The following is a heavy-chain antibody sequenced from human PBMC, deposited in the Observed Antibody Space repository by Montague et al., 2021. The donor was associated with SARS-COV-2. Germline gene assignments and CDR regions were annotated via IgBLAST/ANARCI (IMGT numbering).Heavy chain of an antibody. CDR3: TRLPRGSGTWGYFDY. Sequence: SETLSLTCTVSDGSIRSYYWNWMRQTPGKGLEWIGYMHDSGTANXNPSLRSRVTLMVDASRNQFSLELSSVTAADTAMYYCTRLPRGSGTWGYFDYWVQGTLVTVSS. D-gene: IGHD3-10*01. J-gene: IGHJ4*02. CDR1: DGSIRSYY. CDR2: MHDSGTA. V-gene: IGHV4-59*08.